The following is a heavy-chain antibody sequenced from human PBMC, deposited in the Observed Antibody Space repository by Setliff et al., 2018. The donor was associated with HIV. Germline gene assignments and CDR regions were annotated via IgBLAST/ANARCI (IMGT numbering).Heavy chain of an antibody. Sequence: GGSLRLSCAASGFTFTNAWMSWVRPAPGKGMEWVGRIKTKTDGGTTDYAAPVKGRFTISRDYSKNTLYLQMNSLKTEDTAVYYCATEGYNRPLDYWGHGTLVTVSS. J-gene: IGHJ4*01. V-gene: IGHV3-15*01. CDR1: GFTFTNAW. CDR2: IKTKTDGGTT. D-gene: IGHD5-12*01. CDR3: ATEGYNRPLDY.